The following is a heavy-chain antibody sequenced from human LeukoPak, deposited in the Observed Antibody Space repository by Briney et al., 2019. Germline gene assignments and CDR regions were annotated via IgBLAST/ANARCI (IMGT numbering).Heavy chain of an antibody. J-gene: IGHJ1*01. CDR2: ISYDGSNK. CDR1: GFTFSSYA. V-gene: IGHV3-30*04. CDR3: ARGDGGPALKAYFQR. Sequence: PGRSLRLSCAASGFTFSSYAMHWVRQAPGKGLEWVAVISYDGSNKYYADSVKGRFTISRDNSKNTLYLQMHSLIAEDTAVYYCARGDGGPALKAYFQRWGQGTLVTVSS. D-gene: IGHD4-23*01.